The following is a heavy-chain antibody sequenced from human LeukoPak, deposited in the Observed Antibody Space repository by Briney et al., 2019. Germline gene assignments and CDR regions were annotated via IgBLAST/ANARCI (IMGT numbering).Heavy chain of an antibody. V-gene: IGHV3-33*01. J-gene: IGHJ3*02. CDR1: GFIFSAYG. D-gene: IGHD2-21*02. CDR2: TWHDGSNE. Sequence: GGSLRLSCSASGFIFSAYGMHWVRQAPGKGLEWMAVTWHDGSNEFYVASVRGRFTISRDNSKNTVYLQMNSLRAEDTAVYYCARGGACGGDCYSPDAAFDIWGQGTMVAVSS. CDR3: ARGGACGGDCYSPDAAFDI.